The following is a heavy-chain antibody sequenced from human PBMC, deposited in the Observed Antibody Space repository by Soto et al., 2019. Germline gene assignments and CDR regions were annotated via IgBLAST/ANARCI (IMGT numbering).Heavy chain of an antibody. J-gene: IGHJ6*03. CDR3: GRDRRDPGDYYYYMDV. V-gene: IGHV3-33*01. CDR2: IWYDGSNK. CDR1: GFTFSSCG. Sequence: QVQLVESGGGVVQPGRSLRLSCAASGFTFSSCGMHWVRQAPGKGLEWVAVIWYDGSNKYYADSVKGRFTISRDNSKNTLYLQMNSLRAEDTAVYYCGRDRRDPGDYYYYMDVWGKGTTVTVSS. D-gene: IGHD3-10*01.